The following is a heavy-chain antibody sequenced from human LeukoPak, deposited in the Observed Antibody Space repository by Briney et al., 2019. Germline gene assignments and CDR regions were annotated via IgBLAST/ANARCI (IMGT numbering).Heavy chain of an antibody. CDR1: GGSISSYY. D-gene: IGHD1-26*01. Sequence: SETLSLTCTVSGGSISSYYWSWIRQPAGKGLEWIGRIYTSGSTNYNPSLKSRVTISVDKSKNQFSLKLSSVTAADTAVYYCARVGATGSGYYFDYWSQGTLVTVSS. V-gene: IGHV4-4*07. CDR3: ARVGATGSGYYFDY. CDR2: IYTSGST. J-gene: IGHJ4*02.